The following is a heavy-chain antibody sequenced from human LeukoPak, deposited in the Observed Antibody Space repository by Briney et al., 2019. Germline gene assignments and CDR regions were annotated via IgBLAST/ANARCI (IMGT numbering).Heavy chain of an antibody. CDR2: VFYSGST. D-gene: IGHD3-22*01. V-gene: IGHV4-59*01. CDR3: ACLTTAEAFDI. CDR1: GGSIRSYY. J-gene: IGHJ3*02. Sequence: SETLSLTCTVSGGSIRSYYWSWIRQPPGKGLEWIGYVFYSGSTTYNPSLKRRVTMSVDTSKNQFSLKLSSVTAADTAVYFCACLTTAEAFDIWGQGTMVTVSS.